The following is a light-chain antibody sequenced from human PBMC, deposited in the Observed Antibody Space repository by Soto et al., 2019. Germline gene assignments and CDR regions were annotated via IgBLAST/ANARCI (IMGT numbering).Light chain of an antibody. V-gene: IGLV5-45*04. J-gene: IGLJ1*01. CDR3: MIWHNSAYV. Sequence: QSVLSQPSSLSASPGASASLTCTLCSGFNVGPFRIFWYQQKPGSPPQYLLTYKSDSDKQRGSGVPSRFSGSKDTSANAGILLISGLQSEDEADYFCMIWHNSAYVFGTGTKLTVL. CDR1: SGFNVGPFR. CDR2: YKSDSDK.